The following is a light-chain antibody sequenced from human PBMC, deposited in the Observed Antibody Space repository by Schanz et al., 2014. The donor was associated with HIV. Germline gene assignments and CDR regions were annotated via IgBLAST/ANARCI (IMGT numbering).Light chain of an antibody. J-gene: IGKJ4*01. CDR1: QGISNY. Sequence: IQLTQSPSSLSASVGDRVTITCRASQGISNYLAWYQHKPGKAPKVLIYGASTLQRGAPSRFSGSGSGTDFTLTINNLQPEDFGTFYCQQLSSYLFTLGGGTKVELK. CDR2: GAS. CDR3: QQLSSYLFT. V-gene: IGKV1-9*01.